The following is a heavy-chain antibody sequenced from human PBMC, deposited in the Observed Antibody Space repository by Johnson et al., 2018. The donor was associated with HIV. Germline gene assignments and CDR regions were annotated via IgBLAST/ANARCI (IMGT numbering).Heavy chain of an antibody. J-gene: IGHJ3*02. CDR1: GFTFSDYY. D-gene: IGHD3-3*01. CDR3: ARAQTYYDFWSGYDAFDI. Sequence: QVQLVESGGGLVKPGGSLRLSCAASGFTFSDYYMSWIRQAPGKGLEWVAVISYDGSNRYYADSVKGRFTISRDNSKNTLFLQMNSLRVEDTAVYYCARAQTYYDFWSGYDAFDIWGQGTMVTVSS. CDR2: ISYDGSNR. V-gene: IGHV3-30*03.